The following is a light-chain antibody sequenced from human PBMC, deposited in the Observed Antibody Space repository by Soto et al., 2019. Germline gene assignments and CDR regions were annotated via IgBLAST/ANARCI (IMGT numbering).Light chain of an antibody. CDR1: QSVDSSY. CDR2: GAS. CDR3: QQYGSSPYT. V-gene: IGKV3-20*01. Sequence: EIVLTQSPGTLSLSPGERATLSCGASQSVDSSYLAWYQQKPGQAPRLLIYGASSRATGIPDRFSGSGSGADFTLTITRLEPEDLAVYYCQQYGSSPYTFGQGTKLEIK. J-gene: IGKJ2*01.